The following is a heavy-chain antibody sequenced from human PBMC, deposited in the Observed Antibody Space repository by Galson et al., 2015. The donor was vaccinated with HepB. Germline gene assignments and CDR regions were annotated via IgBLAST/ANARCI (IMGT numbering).Heavy chain of an antibody. D-gene: IGHD6-19*01. Sequence: SETLSLTCTVSGGSISSYYWSWIRQPAGKGLEWIGRIYISGSTSYNPSLKSRVTMSVDTSKNQFSLKLSSVTAADTAVYYCARSGYSSGWYLETEYYFDYWGQGTLVTVSS. J-gene: IGHJ4*02. CDR3: ARSGYSSGWYLETEYYFDY. V-gene: IGHV4-4*07. CDR2: IYISGST. CDR1: GGSISSYY.